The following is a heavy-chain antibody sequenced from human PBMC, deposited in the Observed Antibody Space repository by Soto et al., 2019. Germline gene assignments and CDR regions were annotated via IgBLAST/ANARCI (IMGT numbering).Heavy chain of an antibody. D-gene: IGHD3-16*01. CDR2: IIPVFGTP. CDR3: ARPADYVSGFSQ. CDR1: GGTFTTST. J-gene: IGHJ4*02. Sequence: QVQLVQSGAEVKKPGSSVKVSCQTSGGTFTTSTISWVRQAPGQGLEWMGGIIPVFGTPSYAQKFQGRVTMIADKSSRTAYMELRHLRSEDTAMYYCARPADYVSGFSQWGQGTLVTVSS. V-gene: IGHV1-69*06.